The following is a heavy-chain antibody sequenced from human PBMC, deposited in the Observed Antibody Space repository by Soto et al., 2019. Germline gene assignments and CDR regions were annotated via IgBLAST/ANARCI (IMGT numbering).Heavy chain of an antibody. J-gene: IGHJ6*02. V-gene: IGHV1-69*13. CDR3: AANSLGGGSQGDV. CDR2: IVPIFGTT. D-gene: IGHD3-10*01. CDR1: GDTFSSCS. Sequence: ASVKVSCKASGDTFSSCSISWVRQAPGQGLEWMGGIVPIFGTTVYAPRLQGRVTITADGPTSTSYMELSGLRFEDTAIYYCAANSLGGGSQGDVWGQGTTVTVSS.